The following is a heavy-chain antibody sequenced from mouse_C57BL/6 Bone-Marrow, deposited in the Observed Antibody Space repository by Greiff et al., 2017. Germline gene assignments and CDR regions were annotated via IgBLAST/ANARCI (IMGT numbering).Heavy chain of an antibody. CDR2: LDPENGDT. CDR3: TYYYGSSPFDY. J-gene: IGHJ2*01. V-gene: IGHV14-4*01. D-gene: IGHD1-1*01. Sequence: EVQGVESGAELVRPGASVKLSCTASGFNIKDDYMHWVKQRPEQGLEWIGWLDPENGDTEYASKFPGKATITADPSSNTAYLQLIILTSEDSAVDYCTYYYGSSPFDYWGQGTTLTVSS. CDR1: GFNIKDDY.